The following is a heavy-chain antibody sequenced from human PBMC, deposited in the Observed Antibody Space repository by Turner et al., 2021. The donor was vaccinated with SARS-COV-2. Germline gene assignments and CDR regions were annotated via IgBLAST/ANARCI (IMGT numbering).Heavy chain of an antibody. J-gene: IGHJ5*02. Sequence: EVQLVESGGALVQPGGSLRLSCAASGFTFSIYWISWVRQAPGKGLEWVANIKQDGSEKYYVDSVKGRFTISRDNAKNSLYLQMNSLRAEDTAVYYCARSWGGILTGYSFDPWGQGTLVTVSS. CDR3: ARSWGGILTGYSFDP. D-gene: IGHD3-9*01. V-gene: IGHV3-7*01. CDR1: GFTFSIYW. CDR2: IKQDGSEK.